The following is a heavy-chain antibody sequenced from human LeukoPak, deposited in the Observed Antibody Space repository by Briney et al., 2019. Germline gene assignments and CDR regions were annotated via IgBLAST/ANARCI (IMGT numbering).Heavy chain of an antibody. CDR1: GYSISGGYY. CDR3: ARVGVVVAATHGWFDP. Sequence: PSETLSLTCTVSGYSISGGYYWGWIRQPPGKGLEWIGSIYHSGSTYYNPSLKSRVTISVDTSKNQFSLKLSSVTAADTAVYYCARVGVVVAATHGWFDPWGQGTLVTVSS. J-gene: IGHJ5*02. CDR2: IYHSGST. D-gene: IGHD2-15*01. V-gene: IGHV4-38-2*02.